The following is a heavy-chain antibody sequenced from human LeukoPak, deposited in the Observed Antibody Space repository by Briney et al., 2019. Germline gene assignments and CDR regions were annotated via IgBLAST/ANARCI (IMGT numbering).Heavy chain of an antibody. CDR1: GGFISSYY. J-gene: IGHJ6*02. Sequence: PSETLSLTCTVSGGFISSYYWSWLRQPAGKGLEWIGRIYTSGSINYNPSLKSRVTMSVDTSKNQFSLKLSSVTAADTAVYYCASLGGHYYYGMDVWGQGTTVTVSS. D-gene: IGHD1-26*01. CDR2: IYTSGSI. CDR3: ASLGGHYYYGMDV. V-gene: IGHV4-4*07.